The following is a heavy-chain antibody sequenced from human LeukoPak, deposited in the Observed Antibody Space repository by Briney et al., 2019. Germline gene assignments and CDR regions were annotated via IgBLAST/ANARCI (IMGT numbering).Heavy chain of an antibody. D-gene: IGHD3-3*02. J-gene: IGHJ6*03. CDR3: ASISSLHFPYYYYMDV. CDR2: ISGSGANT. V-gene: IGHV3-23*01. Sequence: PGGSLRLSCAASGFIFSNYAMHWVRQAPGKGLEWVSAISGSGANTFYADSVKGRFTISRDNSKNTLYLQMNSLRAEDTAVYYCASISSLHFPYYYYMDVWGKGTTVTVSS. CDR1: GFIFSNYA.